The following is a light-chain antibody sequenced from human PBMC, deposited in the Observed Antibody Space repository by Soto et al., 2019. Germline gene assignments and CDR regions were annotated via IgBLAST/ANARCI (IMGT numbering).Light chain of an antibody. V-gene: IGKV3-15*01. J-gene: IGKJ5*01. CDR2: GAS. CDR1: HSVSTN. Sequence: EIVMTQSPATLSVSPGERATLSCRASHSVSTNLAWYQQKPGQVPRLLIYGASTRATGIPARFSGSRSGTEFTLTISSLQSEDFALYYCQQFENWPLTFGQGTRREIK. CDR3: QQFENWPLT.